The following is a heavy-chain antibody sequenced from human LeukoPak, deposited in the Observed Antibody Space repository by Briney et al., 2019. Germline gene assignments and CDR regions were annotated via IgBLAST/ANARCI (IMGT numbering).Heavy chain of an antibody. CDR2: ISGDGGST. D-gene: IGHD2-2*02. J-gene: IGHJ4*02. V-gene: IGHV3-43*02. CDR1: GFTFDDYA. CDR3: VAIGGGN. Sequence: PGGSLRLSCAASGFTFDDYAMHWVRQAPGKGLEWVSLISGDGGSTYYADSVKGRFTISRDNAKNTLYLQMNSLRAEDTAMYYCVAIGGGNWGQGTLVTVSS.